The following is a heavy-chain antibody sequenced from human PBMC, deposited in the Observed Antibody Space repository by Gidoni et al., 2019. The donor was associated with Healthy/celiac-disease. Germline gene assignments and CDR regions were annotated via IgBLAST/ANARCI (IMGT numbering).Heavy chain of an antibody. CDR2: IFSNDEK. Sequence: QVTLKESGPVRVKPTETLTLTCTVSGFSLSNARMGVSWIRQPPGKALEWLAHIFSNDEKSYSTSLKSRLTISKDTSKSQVVLTMTKMDPVDTATYYCAWGLGYSGYSPHWFDPWGQGTLVTVSS. CDR3: AWGLGYSGYSPHWFDP. V-gene: IGHV2-26*04. D-gene: IGHD5-12*01. CDR1: GFSLSNARMG. J-gene: IGHJ5*02.